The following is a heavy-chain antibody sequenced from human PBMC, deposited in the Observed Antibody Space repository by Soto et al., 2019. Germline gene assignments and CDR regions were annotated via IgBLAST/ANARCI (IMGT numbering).Heavy chain of an antibody. D-gene: IGHD1-26*01. J-gene: IGHJ3*02. V-gene: IGHV4-59*01. CDR2: IYYSGST. Sequence: SETLSLTCTVSGGSISSYYWSWIRQPPGNGLEWIGYIYYSGSTNYNPSLKSRVTISVDTSKNQFSLKLSSVTGADTAVYYCARDIVGATTIDHAFDIWGQGTMVAVSS. CDR1: GGSISSYY. CDR3: ARDIVGATTIDHAFDI.